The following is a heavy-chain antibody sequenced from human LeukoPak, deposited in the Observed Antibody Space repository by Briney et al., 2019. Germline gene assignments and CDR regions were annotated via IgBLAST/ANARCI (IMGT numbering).Heavy chain of an antibody. J-gene: IGHJ4*02. CDR3: ARDPSSSWYSTYFDY. V-gene: IGHV3-48*03. Sequence: PGGSLRLSCAASGFTFSSYEMNWVRQAPGKGLEWVSYISSSGSTIYYADSVKGRFTISRDNAKNSLYLQMNSLRAEDTAVYFCARDPSSSWYSTYFDYWGQGILVTVSS. CDR1: GFTFSSYE. D-gene: IGHD6-13*01. CDR2: ISSSGSTI.